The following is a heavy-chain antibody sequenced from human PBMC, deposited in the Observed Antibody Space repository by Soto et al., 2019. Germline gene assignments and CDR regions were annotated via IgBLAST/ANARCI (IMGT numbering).Heavy chain of an antibody. J-gene: IGHJ4*02. CDR2: IYHSGST. CDR1: GGSISSGSYS. V-gene: IGHV4-30-2*01. Sequence: QLQLQESGSGLVKPSQTLSLTCAVSGGSISSGSYSWSWIRQPPGKGLEWIGYIYHSGSTYYNPSHKSRVTPAVDRSKNQFSLKLRSVAAADTAVYYCAAGGGLPRYYWGQGTLVTVSS. CDR3: AAGGGLPRYY. D-gene: IGHD5-12*01.